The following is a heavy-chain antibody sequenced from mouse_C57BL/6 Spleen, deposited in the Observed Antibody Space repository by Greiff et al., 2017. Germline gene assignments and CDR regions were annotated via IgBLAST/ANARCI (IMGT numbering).Heavy chain of an antibody. D-gene: IGHD1-1*01. Sequence: QVQLQQPGAELVKPGASVKLSCKASGYTFTSYWMQWVKQRPGQGLEWIGEIDPSDSYTNYNQKFKGKSTWTVDKSSSTAYMQLSSLTSEDSAVYYCARRGYGSSYDFDYWGQGTTLTVSS. V-gene: IGHV1-50*01. J-gene: IGHJ2*01. CDR3: ARRGYGSSYDFDY. CDR1: GYTFTSYW. CDR2: IDPSDSYT.